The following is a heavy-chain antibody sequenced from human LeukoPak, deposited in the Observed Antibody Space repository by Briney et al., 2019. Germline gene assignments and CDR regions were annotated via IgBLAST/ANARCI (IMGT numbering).Heavy chain of an antibody. CDR3: ARVRYRLAETYIDY. CDR2: INPNSGDT. V-gene: IGHV1-2*02. J-gene: IGHJ4*02. D-gene: IGHD3-16*01. CDR1: GYIFTGYY. Sequence: VASVTVSCKASGYIFTGYYKHWVRQAPGQGLEWMGWINPNSGDTNYAQKFQGRVTMTRDTSISTAYMELSRLRSDDTAVYYCARVRYRLAETYIDYWGQGTLVTVSS.